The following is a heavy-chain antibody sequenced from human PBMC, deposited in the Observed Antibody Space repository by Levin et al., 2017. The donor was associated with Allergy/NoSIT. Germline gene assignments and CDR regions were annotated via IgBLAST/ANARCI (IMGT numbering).Heavy chain of an antibody. Sequence: GGSLRLSCAASGFTFSSYSMNWVRQAPGKGLEWVSSISSSSSYIYYADSVKGRFTISRDNAKNSLYLQMNSLRAEDTAVYYCARSSTVTSNWYFDLWGRGTLVTVSS. CDR1: GFTFSSYS. V-gene: IGHV3-21*01. D-gene: IGHD4-17*01. J-gene: IGHJ2*01. CDR3: ARSSTVTSNWYFDL. CDR2: ISSSSSYI.